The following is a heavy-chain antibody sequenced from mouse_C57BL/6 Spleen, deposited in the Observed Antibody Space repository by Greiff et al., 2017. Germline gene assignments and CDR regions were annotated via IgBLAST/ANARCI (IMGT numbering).Heavy chain of an antibody. CDR2: IDPSDSYT. V-gene: IGHV1-69*01. CDR3: ARFDYYGSSPFAY. CDR1: GYTFTSYW. J-gene: IGHJ3*01. D-gene: IGHD1-1*01. Sequence: VKLQQPGAELVMPGASVKLSCKASGYTFTSYWMHWVKQRPGQGLEWIGEIDPSDSYTNYNQKFKGKSTLTVDKSSSTAYMQLSSLTSEDSAVYYCARFDYYGSSPFAYWGQGTLVTVSA.